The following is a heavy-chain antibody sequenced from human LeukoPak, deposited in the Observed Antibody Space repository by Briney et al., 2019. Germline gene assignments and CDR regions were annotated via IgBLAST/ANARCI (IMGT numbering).Heavy chain of an antibody. CDR2: ISSSSTI. V-gene: IGHV3-48*04. CDR1: GFTFSSYS. CDR3: AKDQVTMIVDY. D-gene: IGHD3-22*01. J-gene: IGHJ4*02. Sequence: GGSLRLSCAASGFTFSSYSMNWVRQAPGKGLEWVSYISSSSTIYYADSVKGRFTISRDNAKNSLYLQMNSLRAEDTAVYYCAKDQVTMIVDYWGQGTLVTVSS.